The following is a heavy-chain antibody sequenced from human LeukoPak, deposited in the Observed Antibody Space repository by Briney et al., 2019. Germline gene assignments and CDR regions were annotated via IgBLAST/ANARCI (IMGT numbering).Heavy chain of an antibody. J-gene: IGHJ4*02. Sequence: GGALRLSCAASGFTVSTNYMSWVRQAPGKGLDWVAVIYSGSNTLYADSVKGRFTISKDNSKNTLYLQMNSLRAEDTAVYYCAKDLWDYYDSSGYYTLDYWGQGTLVTVSS. CDR1: GFTVSTNY. CDR2: IYSGSNT. CDR3: AKDLWDYYDSSGYYTLDY. V-gene: IGHV3-66*02. D-gene: IGHD3-22*01.